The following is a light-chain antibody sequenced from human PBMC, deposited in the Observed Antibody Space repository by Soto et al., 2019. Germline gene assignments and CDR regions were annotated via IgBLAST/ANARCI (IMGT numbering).Light chain of an antibody. CDR3: QLYSTSLFT. Sequence: IVMTQSPATLSVSPGERATLSCRASQSVSIYLAWYQQKPGQAPRLLIYGASSRATGIPDRFSGSGYGTDFTLTISRLEPEDFAVYYCQLYSTSLFTFAQGTRLEI. J-gene: IGKJ5*01. CDR1: QSVSIY. V-gene: IGKV3-20*01. CDR2: GAS.